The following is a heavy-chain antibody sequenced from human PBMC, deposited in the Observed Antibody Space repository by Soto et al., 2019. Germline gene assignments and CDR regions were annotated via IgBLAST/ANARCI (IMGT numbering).Heavy chain of an antibody. CDR2: ISGPGGTI. CDR1: GFTFREDG. V-gene: IGHV3-23*01. CDR3: SKDRALAVADWLDP. J-gene: IGHJ5*02. D-gene: IGHD6-19*01. Sequence: GGSLRLSCAASGFTFREDGMRWVPHAPGKGLEWVSSISGPGGTIYYADSVEGRFTISRDNSKDTLYLQMNSLRAEDTAVYYCSKDRALAVADWLDPWGQGTLVTVSS.